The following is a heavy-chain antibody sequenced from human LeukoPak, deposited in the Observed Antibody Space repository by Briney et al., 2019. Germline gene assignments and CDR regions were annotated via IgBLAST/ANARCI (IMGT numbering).Heavy chain of an antibody. Sequence: PGGSLRLSCAASGFTFSSYGMHWVRQAPGKGLEWVAVISYDGSNKYYADSVKGRFTISRDTSKNTLFLQMNSLRADDTAIYYCTKGGHGDYWGQGTMVTVFS. D-gene: IGHD5-12*01. J-gene: IGHJ4*02. CDR3: TKGGHGDY. CDR1: GFTFSSYG. CDR2: ISYDGSNK. V-gene: IGHV3-30*18.